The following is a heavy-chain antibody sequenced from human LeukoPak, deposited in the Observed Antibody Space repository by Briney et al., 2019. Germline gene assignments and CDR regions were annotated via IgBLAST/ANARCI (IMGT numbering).Heavy chain of an antibody. D-gene: IGHD3-10*01. V-gene: IGHV4-61*02. Sequence: SETLSLTCIVSGDSISSGSYYWTWIRQPAGKGLEWIGRIYVSGTTNYNPSLKSRVTISVDTSKNQFSLKLSSVTAADTAVYYCARHPHYVLLPMIAPFDYWGQGTLVTVSS. J-gene: IGHJ4*02. CDR2: IYVSGTT. CDR1: GDSISSGSYY. CDR3: ARHPHYVLLPMIAPFDY.